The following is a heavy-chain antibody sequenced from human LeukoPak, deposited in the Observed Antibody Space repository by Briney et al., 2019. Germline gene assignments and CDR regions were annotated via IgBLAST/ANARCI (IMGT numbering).Heavy chain of an antibody. CDR2: TNSDGSST. J-gene: IGHJ4*02. D-gene: IGHD3-10*01. CDR3: ERFAGENC. CDR1: GFTFSSYW. Sequence: PGGSLRLSCAASGFTFSSYWMHWVRQAPGKGLVWVSRTNSDGSSTSYADSVKGRFTISRDNAKNTLYLQMNSLREEDTAVYYCERFAGENCWGQGTLVTVSS. V-gene: IGHV3-74*01.